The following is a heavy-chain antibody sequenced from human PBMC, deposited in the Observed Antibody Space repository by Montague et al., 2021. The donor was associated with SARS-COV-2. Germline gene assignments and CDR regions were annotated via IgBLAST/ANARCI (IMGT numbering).Heavy chain of an antibody. Sequence: RTYYNPSLKSRVTISVDTSKNQFSLKLSSVTAADTAVYYCARQENSSGWFKPDAFDIWGQGTRVTVSS. CDR3: ARQENSSGWFKPDAFDI. CDR2: RT. D-gene: IGHD6-19*01. J-gene: IGHJ3*02. V-gene: IGHV4-39*01.